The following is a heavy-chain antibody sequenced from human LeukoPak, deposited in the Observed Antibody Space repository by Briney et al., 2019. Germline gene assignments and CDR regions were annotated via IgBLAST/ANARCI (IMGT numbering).Heavy chain of an antibody. CDR2: ISDIGSI. Sequence: SESLSLTCTVSGGSISSYYWSWIRQPPGKGLEWIAYISDIGSINYNPPLKSRVTISLDTSKNQFSLKLSSVTAADTAVYYCAGHHPRNTVDFWGQGTLVTVSS. V-gene: IGHV4-59*08. CDR1: GGSISSYY. D-gene: IGHD2/OR15-2a*01. J-gene: IGHJ4*02. CDR3: AGHHPRNTVDF.